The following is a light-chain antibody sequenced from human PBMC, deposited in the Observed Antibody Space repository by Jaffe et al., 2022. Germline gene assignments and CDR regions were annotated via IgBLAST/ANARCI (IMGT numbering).Light chain of an antibody. CDR1: SSDIGTYDL. Sequence: QPALTQPASVSGSPGQSITISCTGTSSDIGTYDLVSWYQQHPGRAPKLIIYEVNERPSGVSNRFSGSKSGNTASLTISGLQAEDEAGYYCFSFAGFDFPAVFGGGTQLTVL. V-gene: IGLV2-23*02. CDR3: FSFAGFDFPAV. CDR2: EVN. J-gene: IGLJ7*01.